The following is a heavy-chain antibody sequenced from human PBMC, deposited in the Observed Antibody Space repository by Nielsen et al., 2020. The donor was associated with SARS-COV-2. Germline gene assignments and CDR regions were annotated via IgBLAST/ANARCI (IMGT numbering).Heavy chain of an antibody. CDR3: ARDRLAAAGTPFDY. J-gene: IGHJ4*02. CDR2: MNPNSGNT. D-gene: IGHD6-13*01. Sequence: ASVKVSCKASGYTFTSYDINWVRQATGQGLEWMGWMNPNSGNTGYAQKFQGRVTMTRNTSISTAYMELRSLRSDDTAVYYCARDRLAAAGTPFDYWGQGTLVTVSS. V-gene: IGHV1-8*01. CDR1: GYTFTSYD.